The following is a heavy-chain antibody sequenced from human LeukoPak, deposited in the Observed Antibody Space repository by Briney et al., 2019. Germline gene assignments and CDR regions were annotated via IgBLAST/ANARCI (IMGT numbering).Heavy chain of an antibody. V-gene: IGHV3-20*04. CDR1: GFTFGDYA. Sequence: PGGSLRLSCTASGFTFGDYAMTWVRQAPGKGLEWVSGINWNGGSTGYADSVKGRFTISRDNAKNSLYLQMNSLRAEDTALYYCARGGKWDRIFDYWGQGTLVTVSS. J-gene: IGHJ4*02. D-gene: IGHD1-26*01. CDR2: INWNGGST. CDR3: ARGGKWDRIFDY.